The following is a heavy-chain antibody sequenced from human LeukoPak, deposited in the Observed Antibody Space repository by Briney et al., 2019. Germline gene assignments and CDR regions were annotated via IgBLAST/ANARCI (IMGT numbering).Heavy chain of an antibody. CDR2: MNPNSGNT. CDR1: GGTFSSYA. CDR3: ARGEWFDP. Sequence: GAAVTVSCKASGGTFSSYAISGVRQAAGRGVEWMGWMNPNSGNTGYAQKFQGRVTITRNTSINTAYMELSSLRSEDTAVYYCARGEWFDPWGQGNLVTVSS. J-gene: IGHJ5*02. V-gene: IGHV1-8*03.